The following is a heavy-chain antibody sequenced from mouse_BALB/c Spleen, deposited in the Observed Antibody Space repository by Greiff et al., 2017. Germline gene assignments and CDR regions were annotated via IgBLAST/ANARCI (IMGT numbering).Heavy chain of an antibody. Sequence: EVQLQQSGPGLVKPSQSLSLTCTVSGYSFTSDYVWYWIRQPPGNKLEWMGYISYDGSNNYNPSLKNRITITRDTSKNQFFLKLNSVTTEDTATYYCARDDYGDWYFDVWGAGTTVTVSS. CDR1: GYSFTSDYV. CDR2: ISYDGSN. CDR3: ARDDYGDWYFDV. J-gene: IGHJ1*01. V-gene: IGHV3-6*02. D-gene: IGHD2-4*01.